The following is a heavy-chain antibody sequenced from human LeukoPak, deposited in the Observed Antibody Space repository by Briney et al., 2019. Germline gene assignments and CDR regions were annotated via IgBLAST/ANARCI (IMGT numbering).Heavy chain of an antibody. J-gene: IGHJ4*02. CDR1: GFPFSDYH. CDR3: ASGEGSGSDY. CDR2: ISSRGSDT. Sequence: GGSLRLSCAASGFPFSDYHMTWIRQAPGKGLEWIAYISSRGSDTYYADSVKGRFTISRDNAKNSVYLQINSLRAEDKAVYYCASGEGSGSDYWGQGTLVTVS. D-gene: IGHD3-10*01. V-gene: IGHV3-11*04.